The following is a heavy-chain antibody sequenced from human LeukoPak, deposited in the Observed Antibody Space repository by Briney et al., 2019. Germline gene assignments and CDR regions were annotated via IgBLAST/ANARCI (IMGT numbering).Heavy chain of an antibody. CDR1: GFTFSSYS. CDR2: ISSSSSTI. Sequence: GGSLRLSCAASGFTFSSYSMNWVRQAPGKGLEWVSYISSSSSTIYYADSVKGRFTISRDNAKNSLYLQMNSLRAEDTAVYYCASLEWDHDAFDIWGQGTMVTVSS. D-gene: IGHD1-26*01. J-gene: IGHJ3*02. V-gene: IGHV3-48*01. CDR3: ASLEWDHDAFDI.